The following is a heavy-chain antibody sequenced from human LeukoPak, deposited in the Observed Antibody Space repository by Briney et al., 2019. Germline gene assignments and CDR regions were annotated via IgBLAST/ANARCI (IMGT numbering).Heavy chain of an antibody. Sequence: KPGGSLRLSCTASGFTFNFYSMNWVRQAPGKGLEWDSSISSSSSYIYYADSVKGRFTISRDNAKNSLYLQMNSPRAEDTAVYYCARDCSGGSCVYYWGQGTLVTVSS. CDR3: ARDCSGGSCVYY. CDR2: ISSSSSYI. CDR1: GFTFNFYS. V-gene: IGHV3-21*01. D-gene: IGHD2-15*01. J-gene: IGHJ4*02.